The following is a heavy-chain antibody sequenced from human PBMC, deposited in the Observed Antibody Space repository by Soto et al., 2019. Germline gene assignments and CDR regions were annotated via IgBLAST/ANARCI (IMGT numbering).Heavy chain of an antibody. D-gene: IGHD6-13*01. V-gene: IGHV3-30*18. Sequence: PGGSLRLSCAASGFTFSSYGMHWVRQAPGKGLEWVAVISYDGSNKYYADSVKGRFTISRDNSKNTLYLQMNSLRAEDTAVYYCAKVAAAGPESGDYWGQGTLVTVSS. J-gene: IGHJ4*02. CDR2: ISYDGSNK. CDR1: GFTFSSYG. CDR3: AKVAAAGPESGDY.